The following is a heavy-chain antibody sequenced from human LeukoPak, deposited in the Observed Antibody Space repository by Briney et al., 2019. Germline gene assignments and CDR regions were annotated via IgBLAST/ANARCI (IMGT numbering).Heavy chain of an antibody. CDR2: IYYSGST. D-gene: IGHD2-15*01. V-gene: IGHV4-59*01. CDR3: ARENCSGGSCYGVDY. Sequence: SQTLSLTCTVSGGSLSSYYWSWIRQPPGKGLEWIGYIYYSGSTNYNPSLKSRVTISVDTSKNQFSLKLSSVTAADTAVYYCARENCSGGSCYGVDYWGQGTLVTVSS. J-gene: IGHJ4*02. CDR1: GGSLSSYY.